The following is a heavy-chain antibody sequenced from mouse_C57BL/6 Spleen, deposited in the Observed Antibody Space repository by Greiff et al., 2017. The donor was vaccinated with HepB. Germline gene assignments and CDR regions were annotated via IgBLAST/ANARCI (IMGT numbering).Heavy chain of an antibody. CDR1: GFTFSSYG. D-gene: IGHD2-10*02. J-gene: IGHJ4*01. CDR3: ARLGYGNYDAMDY. Sequence: EVMLVESGGDLVKPGGSLKLSCAASGFTFSSYGMSWVRQTPDKRLEWVATISSGGSYTYYPDSVKERFTISRDNAKNTLYLQMSSLKSEDTAMYYCARLGYGNYDAMDYWGQGTSVTVSS. CDR2: ISSGGSYT. V-gene: IGHV5-6*02.